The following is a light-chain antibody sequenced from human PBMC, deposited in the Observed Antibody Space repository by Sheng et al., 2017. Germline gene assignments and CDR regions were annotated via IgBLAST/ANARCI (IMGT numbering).Light chain of an antibody. CDR2: AAS. V-gene: IGKV1-9*01. J-gene: IGKJ5*01. Sequence: DIQLTQSPSFLSASVGDRVTITCRASQGLSNYLAWYQQKPEKAPKLLIYAASTLQSGVPSRFSGSGSGTEFTLTISSLQPEDFATYYCQQLSGYPTFGQGTRLEIK. CDR1: QGLSNY. CDR3: QQLSGYPT.